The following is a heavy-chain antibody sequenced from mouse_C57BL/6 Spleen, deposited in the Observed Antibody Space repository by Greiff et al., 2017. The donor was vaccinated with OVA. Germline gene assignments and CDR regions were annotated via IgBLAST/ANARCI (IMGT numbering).Heavy chain of an antibody. CDR3: AMEYYYSMDY. J-gene: IGHJ4*01. Sequence: VQLQQSGAELAKPGASVKLSCKASGYTFTSYWMHWVKQRPGQGLEWIGRIHPYDSDTNYNQKFTGKATLTVDKSSSTAYRQLSSLTSDDSAVYYCAMEYYYSMDYWGQGTSVTVSS. CDR2: IHPYDSDT. V-gene: IGHV1-74*01. CDR1: GYTFTSYW.